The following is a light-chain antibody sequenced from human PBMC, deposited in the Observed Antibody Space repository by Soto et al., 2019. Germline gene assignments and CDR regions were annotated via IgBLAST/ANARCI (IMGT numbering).Light chain of an antibody. CDR3: QQYNTYSRT. V-gene: IGKV1-39*01. CDR2: AAS. CDR1: QSISSY. Sequence: DIQMTQYPSSLSASVGDRVTITCRASQSISSYLNLYQQKPGKAPKLLIYAASSLQSGVPSRSSGSGSGTEFTLAISSLQPDDFATYYCQQYNTYSRTFGQGTKV. J-gene: IGKJ1*01.